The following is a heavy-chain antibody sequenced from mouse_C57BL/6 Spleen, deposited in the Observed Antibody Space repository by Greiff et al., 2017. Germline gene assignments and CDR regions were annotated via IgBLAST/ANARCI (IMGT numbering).Heavy chain of an antibody. D-gene: IGHD3-3*01. V-gene: IGHV1-64*01. CDR3: TRSCRDAMDY. CDR2: IYPNSGST. J-gene: IGHJ4*01. Sequence: QVQLQQPGAELVKPGASVKLSCKASGYTFTSYWMHWVKQRPGQGLEWIGMIYPNSGSTNYNEKFKSKATLTVDTSSSTAYIKLSRLTSEDAADYYCTRSCRDAMDYWGQGTSVTVSS. CDR1: GYTFTSYW.